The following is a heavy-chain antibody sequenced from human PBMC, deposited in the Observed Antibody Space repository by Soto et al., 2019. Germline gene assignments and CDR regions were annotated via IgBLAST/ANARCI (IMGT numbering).Heavy chain of an antibody. D-gene: IGHD3-16*02. CDR3: AEDGSYDYVWGSYRYWDY. J-gene: IGHJ4*02. CDR2: SSAYNDNT. CDR1: GYTFISHG. Sequence: QVQLVQSGAEVKKPGASVKVSCKASGYTFISHGITWVRQAPGQGLEWLEWSSAYNDNTYYAQKLQGRVTMTTDTSTSTAYMELRSLKSDDTAGYYCAEDGSYDYVWGSYRYWDYWGQGTLVTVAS. V-gene: IGHV1-18*01.